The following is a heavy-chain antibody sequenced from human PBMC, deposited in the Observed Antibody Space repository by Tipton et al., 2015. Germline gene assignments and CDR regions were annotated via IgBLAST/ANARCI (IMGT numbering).Heavy chain of an antibody. J-gene: IGHJ4*02. V-gene: IGHV3-11*01. D-gene: IGHD3-22*01. CDR3: ARVYYYDSSGYLGAFDY. Sequence: SVKGRFTISRDNAKNSLYLQMNSLRAEDTAVYYCARVYYYDSSGYLGAFDYWGQGTLVIVSS.